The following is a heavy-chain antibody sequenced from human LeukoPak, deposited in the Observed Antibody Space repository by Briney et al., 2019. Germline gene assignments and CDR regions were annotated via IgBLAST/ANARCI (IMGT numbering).Heavy chain of an antibody. D-gene: IGHD3-22*01. V-gene: IGHV3-23*01. CDR3: AKDLIDYYDSIY. J-gene: IGHJ4*02. CDR2: ISGSGSTT. Sequence: GGSLRLSCAASGFTFSSYAMSWVRQARGKGLEWVSAISGSGSTTYSADSVKGRFTISRDNYKNTLYLQMNSLGAEDTAVYYWAKDLIDYYDSIYWGKGTLVTVSS. CDR1: GFTFSSYA.